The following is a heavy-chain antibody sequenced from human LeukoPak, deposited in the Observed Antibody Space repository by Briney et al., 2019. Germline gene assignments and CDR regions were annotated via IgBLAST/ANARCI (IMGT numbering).Heavy chain of an antibody. CDR2: IIPIFGIA. V-gene: IGHV1-69*04. CDR1: GGTFSSYA. Sequence: SVKVSCKASGGTFSSYAISWVRQAPGQGLEWMGRIIPIFGIANYAQKFQGRVTITADKSTSTAYMELSSLRSEDTAVYYCARSYRRYGSGSYSHDYYYYGMDVWGQGTTVTVSS. CDR3: ARSYRRYGSGSYSHDYYYYGMDV. D-gene: IGHD3-10*01. J-gene: IGHJ6*02.